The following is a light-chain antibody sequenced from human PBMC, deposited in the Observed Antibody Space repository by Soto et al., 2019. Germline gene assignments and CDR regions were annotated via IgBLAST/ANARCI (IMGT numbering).Light chain of an antibody. V-gene: IGKV3-11*01. CDR1: QSVSSF. J-gene: IGKJ4*01. Sequence: EIVLTQSPATLSLSPGERATLSCRASQSVSSFLAWYQQRPGQPPRLLIYDVSNRATGSPTRFSGSGSGTDFTLTISSLEPEDFAVYYCQQRINWPLTFSGGTKVEIK. CDR2: DVS. CDR3: QQRINWPLT.